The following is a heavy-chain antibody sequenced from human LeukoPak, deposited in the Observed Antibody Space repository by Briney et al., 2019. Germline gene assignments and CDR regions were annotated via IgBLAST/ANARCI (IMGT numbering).Heavy chain of an antibody. Sequence: GGSLRLSCAASGFTVSSTYMSWVRRAPGKGLEWVSVIYSGGSTYYADSVKGRFTISRDSSKNTLYLQMNSLRAEDTAVYYCARDRTGGWFGPWGQGTLVTVSS. D-gene: IGHD2-8*02. V-gene: IGHV3-66*01. CDR3: ARDRTGGWFGP. CDR1: GFTVSSTY. CDR2: IYSGGST. J-gene: IGHJ5*02.